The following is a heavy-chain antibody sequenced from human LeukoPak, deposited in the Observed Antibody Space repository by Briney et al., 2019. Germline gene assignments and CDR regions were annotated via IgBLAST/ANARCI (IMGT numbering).Heavy chain of an antibody. J-gene: IGHJ4*02. V-gene: IGHV3-30*18. CDR2: ISYDGSNK. CDR1: GFTFSSYG. D-gene: IGHD6-19*01. Sequence: QPGGSLRLSCAASGFTFSSYGMHWVRQAPGKGLEWVAVISYDGSNKYYADSVKGRFTISRDNSKNTLYLQTNSLRAEDTAVYYCAKDARIAVAGTLNYWGQGTLVTVSS. CDR3: AKDARIAVAGTLNY.